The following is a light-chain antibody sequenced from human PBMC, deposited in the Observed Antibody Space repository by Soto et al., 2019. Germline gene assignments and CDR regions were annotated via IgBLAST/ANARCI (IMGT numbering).Light chain of an antibody. CDR1: SSDVGTYDF. CDR3: CLYTSDNRDYV. CDR2: DVS. Sequence: QSVLTQPRSVSGSPGQSVTISCTGTSSDVGTYDFVSWYQQHPGKAPRLMIFDVSERPSGVPDRFSGSKSGNTASLTISGLQAEDEADYYCCLYTSDNRDYVFATGTKVTVL. J-gene: IGLJ1*01. V-gene: IGLV2-11*01.